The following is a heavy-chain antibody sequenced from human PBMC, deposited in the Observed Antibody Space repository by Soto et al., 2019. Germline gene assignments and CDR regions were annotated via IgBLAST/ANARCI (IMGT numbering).Heavy chain of an antibody. CDR1: GGSVSRYY. J-gene: IGHJ6*02. V-gene: IGHV4-59*02. CDR2: MYNTGST. Sequence: PSETLSLTCTVSGGSVSRYYWSWIRQPAGKGLEWIGYMYNTGSTVYNPSFKSRVTISVDTSKNQFSLKLNSVTASDTAVYYCARDLWGYCGTDCYPLDVWGQGTTVTVS. CDR3: ARDLWGYCGTDCYPLDV. D-gene: IGHD2-21*02.